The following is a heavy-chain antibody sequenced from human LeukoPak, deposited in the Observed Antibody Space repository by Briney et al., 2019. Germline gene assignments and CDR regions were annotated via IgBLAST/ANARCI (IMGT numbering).Heavy chain of an antibody. CDR1: GGSISSYY. CDR2: IYHSGST. Sequence: KPSETLSLTCTVSGGSISSYYWSWIRQPPGKGLEWIGYIYHSGSTNYNPSLKSRVTISVDTSKNQFSLKLSSVTAADTAVYYCARDGSSSGAFKYWGQGTLVTVSS. V-gene: IGHV4-59*01. J-gene: IGHJ4*02. CDR3: ARDGSSSGAFKY. D-gene: IGHD6-13*01.